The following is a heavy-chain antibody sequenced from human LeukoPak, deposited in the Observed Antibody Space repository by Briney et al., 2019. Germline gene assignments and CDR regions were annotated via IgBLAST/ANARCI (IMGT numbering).Heavy chain of an antibody. D-gene: IGHD6-13*01. CDR3: ARLSRGSTWYGYIDY. Sequence: PSETLSLTCTVSGGSISSSTYSWGWIRQPPGKGLEWIGSIYYSGSTYDNPSLKSRVTISVDTSKNQFSLQSSSVTAADTAMYYCARLSRGSTWYGYIDYWGQGTLVTVSS. CDR1: GGSISSSTYS. V-gene: IGHV4-39*01. CDR2: IYYSGST. J-gene: IGHJ4*02.